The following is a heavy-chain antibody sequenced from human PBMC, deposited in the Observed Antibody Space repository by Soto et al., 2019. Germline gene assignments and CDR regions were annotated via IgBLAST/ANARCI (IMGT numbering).Heavy chain of an antibody. D-gene: IGHD2-15*01. Sequence: QVQLVQSGAEVKKPGSSVKVSCKASGGTFSSFAISWVRQAPGQGLEWMGGIIPIFGTANYAQKFQGRVTIAAAESTRTADMELSRLMSADTAVYYCARFGLGGGSCRHYLGYWCQGNLVTVSS. J-gene: IGHJ4*02. CDR1: GGTFSSFA. V-gene: IGHV1-69*01. CDR2: IIPIFGTA. CDR3: ARFGLGGGSCRHYLGY.